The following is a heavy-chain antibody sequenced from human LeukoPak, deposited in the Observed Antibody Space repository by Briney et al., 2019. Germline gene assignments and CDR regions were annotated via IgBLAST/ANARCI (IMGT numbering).Heavy chain of an antibody. V-gene: IGHV3-30*03. CDR2: ISYDGSNK. D-gene: IGHD1-26*01. Sequence: PGGSLRLSCAASGFTFSSYGMHWVRQAPGKGLEWVAVISYDGSNKYYADSVKGRFTISRDNAKNTVYLQINSLRAEDTAVYYCARRLEGVGCFDYWGLGTLVTVSS. J-gene: IGHJ4*02. CDR3: ARRLEGVGCFDY. CDR1: GFTFSSYG.